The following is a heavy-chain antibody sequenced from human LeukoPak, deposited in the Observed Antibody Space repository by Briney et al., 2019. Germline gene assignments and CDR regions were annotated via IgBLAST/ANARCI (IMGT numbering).Heavy chain of an antibody. CDR1: GFTFSSYW. J-gene: IGHJ5*01. CDR2: IKQDGSEK. D-gene: IGHD4-11*01. Sequence: GGSLRLSCAASGFTFSSYWMSWVRQAPGKGLEWVANIKQDGSEKYYVDSVKGRFTISRGNAENSLYLQMNSLRAEDTAVYYCARSGNYGVNWFDPWGQGTLVTVSS. V-gene: IGHV3-7*01. CDR3: ARSGNYGVNWFDP.